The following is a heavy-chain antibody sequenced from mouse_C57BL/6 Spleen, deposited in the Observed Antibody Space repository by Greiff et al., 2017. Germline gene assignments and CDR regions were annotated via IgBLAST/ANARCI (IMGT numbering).Heavy chain of an antibody. V-gene: IGHV1-85*01. Sequence: VQLQQSGPELVKPGASVKLSCKASGYTFTSYDINWVKQRPGQGLEWIGWIYPRDGSTKYNEKFKGKATFTVDTSSNTAYMEVHILTSEDSAVYVCARPCLGKKVYFDYWGQGTTLTVSS. CDR1: GYTFTSYD. D-gene: IGHD4-1*01. CDR2: IYPRDGST. CDR3: ARPCLGKKVYFDY. J-gene: IGHJ2*01.